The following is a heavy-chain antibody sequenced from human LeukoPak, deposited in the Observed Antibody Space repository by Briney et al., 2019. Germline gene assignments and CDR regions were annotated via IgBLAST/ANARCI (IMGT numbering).Heavy chain of an antibody. J-gene: IGHJ6*03. V-gene: IGHV3-23*01. CDR3: AKGLRSYYYMDV. CDR1: GFTFSSYA. CDR2: ISGSGGST. Sequence: PGGSLRLSCAASGFTFSSYAMSWVHQAPGKGLEWVSAISGSGGSTYYADSVKGRFTISRDNSKNTLYLQMNSLRAEDTAVYYCAKGLRSYYYMDVWGKGTTVTVSS.